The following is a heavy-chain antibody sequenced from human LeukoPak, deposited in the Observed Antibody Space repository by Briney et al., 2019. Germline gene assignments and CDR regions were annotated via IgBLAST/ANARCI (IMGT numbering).Heavy chain of an antibody. CDR2: INPNSGGT. D-gene: IGHD6-13*01. CDR3: AGSSGYSSSWYFDY. V-gene: IGHV1-2*02. J-gene: IGHJ4*02. Sequence: ASVTVSCKASGCTFTGYYMHWVRLAPGPGLEWMGWINPNSGGTNYAQKFQGRVTMTRDTSISTAYMELSRLRSDDTAVYYCAGSSGYSSSWYFDYWGQGTLVTVSS. CDR1: GCTFTGYY.